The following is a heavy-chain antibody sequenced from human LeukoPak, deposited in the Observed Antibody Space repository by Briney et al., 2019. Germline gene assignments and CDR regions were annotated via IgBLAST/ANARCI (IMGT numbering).Heavy chain of an antibody. V-gene: IGHV3-53*01. Sequence: GGSLRLSCTVSGFTVSSNSMSWVRQAPGKGLEWVSFIYSDNTRHSDSVKGRFTISRDNSKNTLYLQMNSLRAEDTAVYYCARRAGAYSHPYDYWGQGTLVTVSS. CDR2: IYSDNT. CDR1: GFTVSSNS. J-gene: IGHJ4*02. D-gene: IGHD4/OR15-4a*01. CDR3: ARRAGAYSHPYDY.